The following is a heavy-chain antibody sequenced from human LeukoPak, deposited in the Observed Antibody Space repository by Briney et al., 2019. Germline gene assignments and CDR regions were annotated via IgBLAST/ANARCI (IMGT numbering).Heavy chain of an antibody. Sequence: GGSLRLSCAASGFTFSSHALSWVRQTPAKGLESVSSINAGGDNTHYADSVKGRFTISRDNSKNTLYLQMNSLRADDTAIYFCAYLDSSGYYYGRLRYWGQGTPVTVSS. D-gene: IGHD3-22*01. CDR2: INAGGDNT. J-gene: IGHJ4*02. CDR3: AYLDSSGYYYGRLRY. CDR1: GFTFSSHA. V-gene: IGHV3-23*01.